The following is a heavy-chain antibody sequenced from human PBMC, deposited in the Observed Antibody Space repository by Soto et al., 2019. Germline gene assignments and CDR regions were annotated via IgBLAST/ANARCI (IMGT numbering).Heavy chain of an antibody. CDR3: VRMVGVVTSYYFDY. CDR1: GLTVSRNY. CDR2: IYRDGST. J-gene: IGHJ4*02. V-gene: IGHV3-66*01. Sequence: GGSLRLSCGASGLTVSRNYLSWVRQVPGKGLEWVSLIYRDGSTYYADSVKGRFTISRDNSKNTLYLQMNSLRAEDTAVYYCVRMVGVVTSYYFDYWGQGTLVTVSS. D-gene: IGHD3-3*01.